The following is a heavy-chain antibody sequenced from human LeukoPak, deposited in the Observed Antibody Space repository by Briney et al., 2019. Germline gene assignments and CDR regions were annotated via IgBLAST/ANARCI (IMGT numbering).Heavy chain of an antibody. J-gene: IGHJ6*02. CDR2: ISSSSSTI. V-gene: IGHV3-48*01. CDR1: GITFSSYS. Sequence: GGCLRLSCTATGITFSSYSMNWVRQAPWKGLEWVSYISSSSSTIYYADSVKGRFTISRDNAKNSLYLQMNSLRAEDTAVYYCARRYGMDVWGQGTTVTVSS. CDR3: ARRYGMDV.